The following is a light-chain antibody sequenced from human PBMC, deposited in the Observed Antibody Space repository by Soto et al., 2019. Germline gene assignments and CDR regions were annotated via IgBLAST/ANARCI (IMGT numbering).Light chain of an antibody. CDR3: QQYDSSPLT. CDR2: GAS. CDR1: QSVSTNY. J-gene: IGKJ4*01. V-gene: IGKV3-20*01. Sequence: NVLTQSPGTLSLSPGERATLSCRASQSVSTNYLAWYQRKPGQTPRLLIYGASRRATGIPDRFSGSGSGSGTDFTLTISRLEPEDCAVYYCQQYDSSPLTFGGGTKVEI.